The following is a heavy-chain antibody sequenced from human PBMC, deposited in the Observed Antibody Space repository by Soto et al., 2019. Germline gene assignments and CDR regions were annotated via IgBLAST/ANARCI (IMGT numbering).Heavy chain of an antibody. CDR3: ARVPGP. D-gene: IGHD7-27*01. CDR2: IYHSGST. V-gene: IGHV4-30-2*01. Sequence: SETLSLTCAVSGGSISSGGFSWSWIRQPPGKGLEWIGYIYHSGSTYYNPSLKSRVTISVDRSKNQFSLKLSSVTAADTAVYYCARVPGPWGQGTLVIVSS. J-gene: IGHJ5*02. CDR1: GGSISSGGFS.